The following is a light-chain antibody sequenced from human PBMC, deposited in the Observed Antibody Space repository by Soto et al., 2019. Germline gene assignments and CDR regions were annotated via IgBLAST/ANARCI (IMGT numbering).Light chain of an antibody. CDR2: WAS. Sequence: DILMTQSPDSLAVSLGERATINGKSSQSVLYSSNNKNYLAWYQQKPGQPPKLLIYWASTRESGVPDRFSGSGSGTDFTLTISSLQAEDVAVYYCQQYYSTPLTFGGGTKVDIK. J-gene: IGKJ4*01. CDR3: QQYYSTPLT. V-gene: IGKV4-1*01. CDR1: QSVLYSSNNKNY.